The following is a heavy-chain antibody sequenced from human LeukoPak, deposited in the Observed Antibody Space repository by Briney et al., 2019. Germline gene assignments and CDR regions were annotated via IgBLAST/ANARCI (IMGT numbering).Heavy chain of an antibody. V-gene: IGHV1-46*01. CDR3: ARDEGMDWFDP. J-gene: IGHJ5*02. CDR2: MNPSGGST. Sequence: GASVKVSCKASGYTFINYYIHWVRQAAGQGLEWMGIMNPSGGSTIYAQKLQGRVTMTRDTSTSTAYMELSSLRSEDTAVYYCARDEGMDWFDPWGQGTLVTVSS. CDR1: GYTFINYY. D-gene: IGHD3-10*01.